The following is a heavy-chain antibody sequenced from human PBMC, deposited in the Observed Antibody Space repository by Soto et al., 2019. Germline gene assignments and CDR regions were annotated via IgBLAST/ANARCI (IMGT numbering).Heavy chain of an antibody. Sequence: PSETLSLTCTVAGDSIISRNYYWAWIRQPPGKGLEWIATIYYSGNTFYSPSLKSRVTISADTSKNQFSLKLTSVTASDTAVYYCVTLDYFSPYFDHWGQGSLVTVSS. V-gene: IGHV4-39*01. CDR2: IYYSGNT. CDR3: VTLDYFSPYFDH. J-gene: IGHJ4*02. CDR1: GDSIISRNYY. D-gene: IGHD3-10*01.